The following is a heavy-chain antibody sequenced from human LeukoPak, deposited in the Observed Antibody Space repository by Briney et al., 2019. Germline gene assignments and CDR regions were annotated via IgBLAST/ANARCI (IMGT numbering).Heavy chain of an antibody. CDR3: ARDVHGGAFDY. Sequence: PGGSLRLSCAASGFTFSSYWMNWVRQAPGKGLEWVANINQDGSAQNYVDSVKGRFTFSRDNAMNSLFLQMNSLRAEDTAVYYSARDVHGGAFDYWGQGTLVTVSS. J-gene: IGHJ4*02. CDR2: INQDGSAQ. CDR1: GFTFSSYW. D-gene: IGHD4-23*01. V-gene: IGHV3-7*01.